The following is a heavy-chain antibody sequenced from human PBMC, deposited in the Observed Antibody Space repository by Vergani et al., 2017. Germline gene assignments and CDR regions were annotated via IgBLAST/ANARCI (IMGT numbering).Heavy chain of an antibody. Sequence: QVQLQQWGAGLLKPSETLSLTCAVYGGSFSGYYWSWIRQPPGKGLEWIGEINHSGSTNYNPSLKSRVTISVDTSKNKFSLKLSSVTAADTAVYYCARRPGYSSSWYHYYYYIDVWGKGTTVTVSS. J-gene: IGHJ6*03. D-gene: IGHD6-13*01. V-gene: IGHV4-34*01. CDR2: INHSGST. CDR1: GGSFSGYY. CDR3: ARRPGYSSSWYHYYYYIDV.